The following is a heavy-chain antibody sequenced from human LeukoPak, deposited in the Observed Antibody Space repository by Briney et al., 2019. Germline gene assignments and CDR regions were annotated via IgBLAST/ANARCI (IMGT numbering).Heavy chain of an antibody. V-gene: IGHV4-59*01. Sequence: SETLSLTCTVSGGSISSYYWSWIRQPPGKGLEWIGYIYYSGSTNYNPSLKSGVTISVDTSKNQFSLKLSSVTAADTAVYYCARVQVAPYYYGMDVWGQGTTVTVSS. CDR2: IYYSGST. CDR1: GGSISSYY. CDR3: ARVQVAPYYYGMDV. D-gene: IGHD5-12*01. J-gene: IGHJ6*02.